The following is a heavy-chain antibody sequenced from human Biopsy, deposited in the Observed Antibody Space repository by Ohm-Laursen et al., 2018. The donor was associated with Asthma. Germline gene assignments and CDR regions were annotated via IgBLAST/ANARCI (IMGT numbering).Heavy chain of an antibody. Sequence: ASVKVSCKASGYTFINYAIHWVRQAPGQRLEWMGWINAGNGNTKYSQKFQGRVTITRDTSASTAYMELSSLRSEDTAVYYCARDLRYSSGWYPDAFDIWGQGTTVTVSS. CDR3: ARDLRYSSGWYPDAFDI. CDR1: GYTFINYA. CDR2: INAGNGNT. V-gene: IGHV1-3*01. J-gene: IGHJ3*02. D-gene: IGHD6-19*01.